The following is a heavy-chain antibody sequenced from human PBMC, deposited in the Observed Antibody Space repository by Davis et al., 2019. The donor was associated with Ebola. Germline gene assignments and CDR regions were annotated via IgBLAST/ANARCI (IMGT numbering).Heavy chain of an antibody. D-gene: IGHD1-26*01. V-gene: IGHV1-18*01. Sequence: ASVKVSCKASGYAFKNFTISWVRKAPGQGFEWMGWISVYNGNTAYAQLFQGRVTMTTDTSTGTAYMELRSLRSDDTAVYFCARTSIVGTSTTASDIWGQGTMVTVSS. J-gene: IGHJ3*02. CDR2: ISVYNGNT. CDR1: GYAFKNFT. CDR3: ARTSIVGTSTTASDI.